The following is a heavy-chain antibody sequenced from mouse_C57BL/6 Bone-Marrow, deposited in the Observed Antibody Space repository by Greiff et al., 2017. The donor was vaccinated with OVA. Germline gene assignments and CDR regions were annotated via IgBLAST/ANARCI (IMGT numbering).Heavy chain of an antibody. J-gene: IGHJ2*01. CDR1: GYTFTSYG. Sequence: QVQLQQSGAELARPGASVKLSCKASGYTFTSYGISWVKQRTGQGLEWIGEIYPRSGNTYYNEKFKGKATLTADKSSSTAYMELRSLTSEDSAVYFCARERFVTVGSSFDFDYWGQGTTLTVSS. V-gene: IGHV1-81*01. CDR2: IYPRSGNT. D-gene: IGHD1-1*01. CDR3: ARERFVTVGSSFDFDY.